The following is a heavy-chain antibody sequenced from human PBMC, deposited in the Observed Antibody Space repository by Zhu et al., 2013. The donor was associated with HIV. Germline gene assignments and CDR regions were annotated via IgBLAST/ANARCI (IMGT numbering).Heavy chain of an antibody. CDR2: INPSGGST. D-gene: IGHD3-16*01. V-gene: IGHV1-46*01. CDR3: AREDRRLMTSLDF. Sequence: QVQIVQSGAEVKKPGASVKVSCKASGYTFTSYYMHWVRQAPGQGLEWMGIINPSGGSTSYAQKFQGRVTMTRDTSTSTVYMELSSLRSEDTAVYFCAREDRRLMTSLDFWGQGTLVSVSS. CDR1: GYTFTSYY. J-gene: IGHJ4*02.